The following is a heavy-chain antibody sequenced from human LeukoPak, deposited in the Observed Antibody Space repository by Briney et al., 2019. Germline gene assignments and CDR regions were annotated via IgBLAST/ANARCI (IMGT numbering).Heavy chain of an antibody. V-gene: IGHV1-46*01. Sequence: ASVKVSCKASGYTFTSYYMHWVRQAPGQGLEWMGIINPSGGSTSYAQKFQGRVTMTRDTSISTAYMELSRLRSDDTAVYYCARDLPYDYGRPDDDYWGQGTLVTVSS. CDR2: INPSGGST. D-gene: IGHD3-16*01. CDR1: GYTFTSYY. J-gene: IGHJ4*02. CDR3: ARDLPYDYGRPDDDY.